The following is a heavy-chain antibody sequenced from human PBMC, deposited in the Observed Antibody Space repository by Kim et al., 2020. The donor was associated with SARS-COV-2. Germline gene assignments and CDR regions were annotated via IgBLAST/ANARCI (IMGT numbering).Heavy chain of an antibody. CDR1: GFTFSSYG. J-gene: IGHJ6*02. D-gene: IGHD2-15*01. Sequence: GGSLRLSCAASGFTFSSYGMHWVRQAPGKGLEWVAVIWYDGSNKYYVDSVKGRFTISRDNSKNTLYLQMNSLRAEDTAVYYCARLLEDHYYYYYGMDVWGQGTTVTVSS. V-gene: IGHV3-33*01. CDR3: ARLLEDHYYYYYGMDV. CDR2: IWYDGSNK.